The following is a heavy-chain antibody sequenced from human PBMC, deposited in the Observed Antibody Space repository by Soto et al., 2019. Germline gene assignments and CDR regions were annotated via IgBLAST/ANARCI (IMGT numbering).Heavy chain of an antibody. J-gene: IGHJ6*02. Sequence: EVQLVESGGGLVQPGGSLRLSCAASGFSLSTYCMHWVRQIPGQGLTWVSRIGPDGSSTTYADSVKGRFTISRDNANNALYLQMNSLRAEDTAVYYCASEHSGYDHGEYYYRGGGVGGQWTTVTVSS. V-gene: IGHV3-74*03. CDR1: GFSLSTYC. D-gene: IGHD5-12*01. CDR3: ASEHSGYDHGEYYYRGGGV. CDR2: IGPDGSST.